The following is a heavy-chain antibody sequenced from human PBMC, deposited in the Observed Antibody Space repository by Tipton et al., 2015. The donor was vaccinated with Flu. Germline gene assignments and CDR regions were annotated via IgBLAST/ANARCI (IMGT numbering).Heavy chain of an antibody. CDR2: ISGYSGNT. CDR1: GYSLTSYP. CDR3: ARPGGPAAINPFSYFDF. V-gene: IGHV1-18*04. Sequence: QLVQSGAEVKKPGASVKVSCEASGYSLTSYPISWVRQAPGQGLEWMGWISGYSGNTNYAQNLQGRVTMTTDTSTNTAFMELRSLRSDGTAVYYCARPGGPAAINPFSYFDFWGQGTLVTVSS. D-gene: IGHD2-2*01. J-gene: IGHJ4*02.